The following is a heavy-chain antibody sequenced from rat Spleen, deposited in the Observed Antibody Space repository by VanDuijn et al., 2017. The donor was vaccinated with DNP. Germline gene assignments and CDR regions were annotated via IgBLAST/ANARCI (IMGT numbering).Heavy chain of an antibody. V-gene: IGHV5-22*01. CDR1: GFTFSDYY. CDR3: TTARGNWELDWFAY. CDR2: ISYEGSST. J-gene: IGHJ3*01. D-gene: IGHD5-1*01. Sequence: EVQLVESGGGLVQPGRSLKLSCAASGFTFSDYYMAWVRQAPKKGLEWVASISYEGSSTYYGDSVKGRFTISRDNAKSTLYLQMDSLRSEDTATYYCTTARGNWELDWFAYWGQGTLVTVSS.